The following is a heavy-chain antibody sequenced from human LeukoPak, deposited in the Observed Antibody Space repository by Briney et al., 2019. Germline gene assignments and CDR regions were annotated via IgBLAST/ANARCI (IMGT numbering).Heavy chain of an antibody. CDR3: ARNYYYDSSGPLDY. CDR1: GGSISSSSYY. D-gene: IGHD3-22*01. CDR2: IYYSGRT. J-gene: IGHJ4*02. Sequence: SETLSLTCTVSGGSISSSSYYWGWIRQPPGKGLEWIGSIYYSGRTYYNPSLKSRITMSVDTSKNQFSLKLTSMSAADTAVYYCARNYYYDSSGPLDYWGQGTLVTVSS. V-gene: IGHV4-39*01.